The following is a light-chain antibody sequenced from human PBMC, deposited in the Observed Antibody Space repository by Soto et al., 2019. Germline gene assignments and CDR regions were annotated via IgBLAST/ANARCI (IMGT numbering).Light chain of an antibody. CDR3: QLYLSSFLT. V-gene: IGKV3-20*01. CDR2: GAF. Sequence: EVVLTQSPVTLSLSPGERATLSCRASQTVTGALLVWFQQKPGQAPRLLMYGAFRRATGIPDRFSGSGSGTDFTLTISRLEPEDFAVYYCQLYLSSFLTFGGGTKVDIK. J-gene: IGKJ4*01. CDR1: QTVTGAL.